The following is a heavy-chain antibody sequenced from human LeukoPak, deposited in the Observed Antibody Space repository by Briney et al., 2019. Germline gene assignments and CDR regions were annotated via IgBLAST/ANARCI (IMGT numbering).Heavy chain of an antibody. V-gene: IGHV4-39*01. Sequence: SETLSLTCTVSGGSISSSSYYWGWIRQPPGKGLEWIGSIYYSGSTYYNPSLKSRVTISVDTSKNQFSLKLSSVTAADTAVYYCARRGEASGSSGWPNWLDPWGQGTLVTVFS. J-gene: IGHJ5*02. CDR3: ARRGEASGSSGWPNWLDP. CDR2: IYYSGST. D-gene: IGHD6-19*01. CDR1: GGSISSSSYY.